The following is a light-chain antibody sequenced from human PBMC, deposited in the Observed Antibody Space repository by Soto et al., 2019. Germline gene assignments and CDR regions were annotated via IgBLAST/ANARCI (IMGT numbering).Light chain of an antibody. Sequence: SYELTQPPSVSVAPGKTARITCGGNNIGSKSVPWYQQKPGQAPVLVIYYDSDRPSGIPERFSGSNSGNTATLTISRVEAGDEADYYCQVWDSSSAYVVFGGGTKLTVL. CDR2: YDS. V-gene: IGLV3-21*04. J-gene: IGLJ2*01. CDR3: QVWDSSSAYVV. CDR1: NIGSKS.